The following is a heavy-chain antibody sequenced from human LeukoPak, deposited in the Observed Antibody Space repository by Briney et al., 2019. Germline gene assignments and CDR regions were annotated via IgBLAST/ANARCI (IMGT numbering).Heavy chain of an antibody. D-gene: IGHD4-17*01. CDR3: AALTVTKEPYFDY. J-gene: IGHJ4*02. Sequence: SVKVSCKASGFTFTSSAVQWVRQARGQRLEWIGWIVVGSGNTNYAQKFQERVTITRDMSTSTAYMELSSLRSEDTAVYYCAALTVTKEPYFDYWGQGTLVTVSS. CDR1: GFTFTSSA. CDR2: IVVGSGNT. V-gene: IGHV1-58*01.